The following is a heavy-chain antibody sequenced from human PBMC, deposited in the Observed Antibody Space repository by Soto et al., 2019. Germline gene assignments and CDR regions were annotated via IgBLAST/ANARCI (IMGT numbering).Heavy chain of an antibody. CDR2: IYWDGDQ. D-gene: IGHD6-19*01. Sequence: QITLKESGPTLVKPTQTLTLTCTFSGISLSTKEVGVGWIRQPPGKGLEWLALIYWDGDQRYRPSLRTRVTITKDTSKNQVFLTMANMDPVDTATYFCAHTSLKNGWAFDCWGQGTRVTVSS. V-gene: IGHV2-5*02. CDR1: GISLSTKEVG. J-gene: IGHJ4*02. CDR3: AHTSLKNGWAFDC.